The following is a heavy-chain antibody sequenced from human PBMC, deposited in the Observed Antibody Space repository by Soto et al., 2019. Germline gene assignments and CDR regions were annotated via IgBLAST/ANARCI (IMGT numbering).Heavy chain of an antibody. CDR1: GGTFSSYA. CDR3: ARDSLSCSGGSCYFDY. Sequence: ASVKDSCKASGGTFSSYAISWVRQAPGQGLEWMGGIIPIFGTANYAQKFQGRVTITADKSTSTAYMELSSLRSEDTAVYYCARDSLSCSGGSCYFDYWGQGTLVTVSS. J-gene: IGHJ4*02. CDR2: IIPIFGTA. D-gene: IGHD2-15*01. V-gene: IGHV1-69*06.